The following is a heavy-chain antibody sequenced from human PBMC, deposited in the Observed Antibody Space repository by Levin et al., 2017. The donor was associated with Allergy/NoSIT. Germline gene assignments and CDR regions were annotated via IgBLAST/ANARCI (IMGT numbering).Heavy chain of an antibody. CDR1: GYSFTSYW. J-gene: IGHJ4*02. V-gene: IGHV5-51*01. CDR2: IFPSDSDT. Sequence: NTGGSLRLSCQASGYSFTSYWFGWVRQRPGKGLEWMGLIFPSDSDTRVSPSFQGQIIMSVDKSINTAYLHWSSLKAWDSAMYYCARRDSDGSNSFDFWGQGTLVTVSS. D-gene: IGHD4-23*01. CDR3: ARRDSDGSNSFDF.